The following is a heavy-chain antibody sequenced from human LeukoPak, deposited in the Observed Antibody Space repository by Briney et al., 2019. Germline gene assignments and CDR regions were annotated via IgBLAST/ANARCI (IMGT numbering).Heavy chain of an antibody. V-gene: IGHV4-59*01. CDR3: ARAPVTTSSIAMANVFDY. J-gene: IGHJ4*02. Sequence: ASETLSLTCTVSGGSISNYDWSWIRQPPGKGLEWIGYIYYSGGTNYNPSLKSRVTISVDTSKKQFSLKLSSVTAADTAVYYCARAPVTTSSIAMANVFDYWGQGTLVTVSS. D-gene: IGHD4-17*01. CDR1: GGSISNYD. CDR2: IYYSGGT.